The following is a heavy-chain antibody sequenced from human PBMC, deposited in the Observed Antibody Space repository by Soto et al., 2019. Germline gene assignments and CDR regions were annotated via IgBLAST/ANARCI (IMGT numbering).Heavy chain of an antibody. J-gene: IGHJ4*02. CDR1: GDSLNTFT. D-gene: IGHD2-21*02. CDR3: ARSDYCGGDCYAFLDY. CDR2: IIPIFGTA. Sequence: SVKVSCKASGDSLNTFTLSWVRQAPGQGLEWIGGIIPIFGTANYAQKFQGRLTIIADESTSTAYMELSSLRSEDTAVYYCARSDYCGGDCYAFLDYWGQGTLVTVSS. V-gene: IGHV1-69*13.